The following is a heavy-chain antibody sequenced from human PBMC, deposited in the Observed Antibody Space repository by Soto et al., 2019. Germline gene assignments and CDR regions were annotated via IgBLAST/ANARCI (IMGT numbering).Heavy chain of an antibody. V-gene: IGHV1-18*01. CDR1: GYTFTSFG. D-gene: IGHD4-17*01. Sequence: QVQLVQSGAEVKKPGASVKVSCKASGYTFTSFGITWVRQAPGQGLEWRGWISVYNGKTNYAQKLQGRVTVTRDTSTNTAYMELRSLRSDDTAVYYCAKDDYGKNGGESLEMWGQGTMVTVSS. CDR3: AKDDYGKNGGESLEM. J-gene: IGHJ3*02. CDR2: ISVYNGKT.